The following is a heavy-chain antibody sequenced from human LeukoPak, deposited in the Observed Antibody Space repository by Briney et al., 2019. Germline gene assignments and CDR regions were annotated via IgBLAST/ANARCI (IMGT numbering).Heavy chain of an antibody. V-gene: IGHV4-59*08. Sequence: SETLSLTRTVSGGSISSYYWSWIRQPPGKGLEWIGYIYSSGSTNYNPSLKSRVTISVDTSKNQFSLKLSSVTAADTAVYYCTRRDTSGYYYYWGQGTLVTVSS. D-gene: IGHD3-22*01. CDR2: IYSSGST. CDR1: GGSISSYY. CDR3: TRRDTSGYYYY. J-gene: IGHJ4*02.